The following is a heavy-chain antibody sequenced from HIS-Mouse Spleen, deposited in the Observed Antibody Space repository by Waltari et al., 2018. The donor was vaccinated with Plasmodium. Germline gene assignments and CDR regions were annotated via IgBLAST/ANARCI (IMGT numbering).Heavy chain of an antibody. CDR2: INHRGST. CDR1: GGSFSGYY. CDR3: ARGGVGWLPY. V-gene: IGHV4-34*01. D-gene: IGHD1-26*01. J-gene: IGHJ4*02. Sequence: QVQLQQWGAGLLKPSETLSLTCAVYGGSFSGYYWSWIRQPPGKGLEWIGEINHRGSTNYNPYLKGRVTISVDTSKNQVSLKLSSVTAADTAVYYCARGGVGWLPYWVQGTLVTVSS.